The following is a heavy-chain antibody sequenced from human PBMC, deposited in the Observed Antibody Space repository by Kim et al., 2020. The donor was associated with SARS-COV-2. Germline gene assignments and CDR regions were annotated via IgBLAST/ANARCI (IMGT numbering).Heavy chain of an antibody. CDR2: GNT. CDR3: ARFWHPRDY. V-gene: IGHV1-8*01. Sequence: GNTGYAPKFQGRVPMTRNTSLSTAYMELSSLRSEDTAVYYCARFWHPRDYWGQGTLVTVSS. J-gene: IGHJ4*02. D-gene: IGHD3-3*01.